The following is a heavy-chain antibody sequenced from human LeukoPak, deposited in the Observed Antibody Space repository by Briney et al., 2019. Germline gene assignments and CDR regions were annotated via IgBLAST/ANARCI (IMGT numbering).Heavy chain of an antibody. D-gene: IGHD3-10*01. CDR1: GYTLTELS. CDR2: FDPEDGET. CDR3: ATDGTPGPSDAFDI. J-gene: IGHJ3*02. Sequence: GASVKVSCKVSGYTLTELSMHWARQAPGKGLEWMGGFDPEDGETIYAQKFQGRVTMTEDTSTDTAYMELSSLRSEDTAVYYCATDGTPGPSDAFDIWGQGTMVTVSS. V-gene: IGHV1-24*01.